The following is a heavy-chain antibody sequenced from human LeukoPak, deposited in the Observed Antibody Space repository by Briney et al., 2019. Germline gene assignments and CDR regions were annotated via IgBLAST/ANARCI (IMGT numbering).Heavy chain of an antibody. V-gene: IGHV1-58*01. CDR1: GFTFTSSA. Sequence: SVKVSCKASGFTFTSSAVQWVRQARGQRLEWIGWIVVGSGNTNYAQKFQERVTITRDMSTSTAYMELSGLRSEDTAVYYCAAAHYYDSSGYNTHRGSRDDYFDYWGQGTLVTVSS. J-gene: IGHJ4*02. D-gene: IGHD3-22*01. CDR2: IVVGSGNT. CDR3: AAAHYYDSSGYNTHRGSRDDYFDY.